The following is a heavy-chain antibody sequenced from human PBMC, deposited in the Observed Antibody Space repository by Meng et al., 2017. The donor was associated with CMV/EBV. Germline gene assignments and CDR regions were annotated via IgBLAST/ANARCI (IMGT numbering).Heavy chain of an antibody. CDR2: LYSGGSST. CDR1: GFTFSSYA. J-gene: IGHJ1*01. D-gene: IGHD6-19*01. V-gene: IGHV3-23*03. Sequence: GGSLRLSCAASGFTFSSYAMSWVRQAPGKGLEWVSVLYSGGSSTNYADSVKGRFTISRDKSKNTLYLQMNSLRAEDTAVYYCAKALAGTGPLQHWGQGTLVTVSS. CDR3: AKALAGTGPLQH.